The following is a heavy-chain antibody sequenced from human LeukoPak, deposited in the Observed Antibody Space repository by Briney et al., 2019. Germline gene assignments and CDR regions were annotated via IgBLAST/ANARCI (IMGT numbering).Heavy chain of an antibody. D-gene: IGHD6-13*01. Sequence: SETLSLTCAVSGYSISSDYYWGWLRPPPGKGLEWSGSIYHSGSTYYNPSLKSRVTISVDTSKNQFSLQLSSVTAADTAVYYWAKTERQLGPRRWFDPWGQGTLVTVSS. CDR3: AKTERQLGPRRWFDP. J-gene: IGHJ5*02. CDR1: GYSISSDYY. CDR2: IYHSGST. V-gene: IGHV4-38-2*01.